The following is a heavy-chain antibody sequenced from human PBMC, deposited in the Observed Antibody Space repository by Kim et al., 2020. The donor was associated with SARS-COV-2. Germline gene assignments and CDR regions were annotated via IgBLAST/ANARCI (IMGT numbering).Heavy chain of an antibody. V-gene: IGHV3-33*01. J-gene: IGHJ3*02. D-gene: IGHD3-10*01. CDR2: IWYDGSNK. Sequence: GGSLRLSCAASGFTFSSYGMHWVRQAPGKGLEWVAVIWYDGSNKYYADSVKGRFTISRDNSKNTLYLQMNSLRAEDTAVYYCARGSGSRLLWFGELPHDAFDIWGQGTMVTVSS. CDR3: ARGSGSRLLWFGELPHDAFDI. CDR1: GFTFSSYG.